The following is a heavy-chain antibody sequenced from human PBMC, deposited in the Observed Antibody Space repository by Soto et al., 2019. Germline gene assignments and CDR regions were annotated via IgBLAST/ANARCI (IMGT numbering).Heavy chain of an antibody. CDR3: ANTPDFRWSGYRVSYYYYGMDV. CDR2: ISGSGGST. V-gene: IGHV3-23*01. CDR1: GFTFSSYA. J-gene: IGHJ6*02. D-gene: IGHD3-3*01. Sequence: PGGSLRLSCAASGFTFSSYAMSWVRQAPGKGLEWVSAISGSGGSTYYADSVRGRFTISRDNSKNTLYLQMNSLRAEDTAVYYCANTPDFRWSGYRVSYYYYGMDVWGQGTTVTVSS.